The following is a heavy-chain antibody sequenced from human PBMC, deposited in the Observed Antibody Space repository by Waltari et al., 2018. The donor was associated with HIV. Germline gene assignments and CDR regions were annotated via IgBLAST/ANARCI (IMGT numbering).Heavy chain of an antibody. CDR2: INDNGST. Sequence: QVQLQQWGAGLLKPSETLSLTCAVYGGSFSGYYWSWIRQPPGQGVEWIGEINDNGSTNHNPSLKMRLTISVDTSKNQFSLKLSSVTAADTAVYYCARVAWYESSGYFDYWGQGTLVTVSS. V-gene: IGHV4-34*01. J-gene: IGHJ4*02. CDR3: ARVAWYESSGYFDY. D-gene: IGHD3-22*01. CDR1: GGSFSGYY.